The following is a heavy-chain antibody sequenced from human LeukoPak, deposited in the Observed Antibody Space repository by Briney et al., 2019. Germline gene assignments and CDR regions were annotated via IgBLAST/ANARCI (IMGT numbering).Heavy chain of an antibody. Sequence: SETLSLTCTVSGGSISSYYWSWIRQPPGKGLEWIGYIYTSGSTNYNPSLKSRVTISVDTSKNQFSLKLSSVTAADTAVYYCARYEYSSSSFDYWGQGTLVTVSS. CDR1: GGSISSYY. CDR2: IYTSGST. V-gene: IGHV4-4*09. D-gene: IGHD6-6*01. CDR3: ARYEYSSSSFDY. J-gene: IGHJ4*02.